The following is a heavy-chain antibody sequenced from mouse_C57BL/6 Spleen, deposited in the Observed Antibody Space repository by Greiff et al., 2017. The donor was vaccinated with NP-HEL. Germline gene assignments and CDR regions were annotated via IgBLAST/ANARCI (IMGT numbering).Heavy chain of an antibody. D-gene: IGHD2-5*01. CDR1: GYSITNGNHW. CDR3: ARAPSYYSNYVYFDV. J-gene: IGHJ1*03. CDR2: ISSSGST. Sequence: EVQRVESGPALVKPSQTVSLTCTVTGYSITNGNHWWNWIRQVSGSKLEWIGYISSSGSTDSNPSLKSRISITRDTSKNQLFLQLNSVTTEDIATYYCARAPSYYSNYVYFDVWGTGTTVTVSS. V-gene: IGHV3-4*01.